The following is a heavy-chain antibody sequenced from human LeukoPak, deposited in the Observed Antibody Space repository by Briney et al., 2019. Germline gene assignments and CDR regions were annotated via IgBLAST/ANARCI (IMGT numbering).Heavy chain of an antibody. CDR2: INAGNGNT. CDR1: GYTFTSYG. D-gene: IGHD6-19*01. CDR3: ARASGSGWYYNY. J-gene: IGHJ4*02. Sequence: ASVKVSCKASGYTFTSYGISWVRQAPGQRLEWMGWINAGNGNTKYSQKFQGRVTITRDTSASTAYMELSSLRSEDTAVYYCARASGSGWYYNYWGQGTLVTVSS. V-gene: IGHV1-3*01.